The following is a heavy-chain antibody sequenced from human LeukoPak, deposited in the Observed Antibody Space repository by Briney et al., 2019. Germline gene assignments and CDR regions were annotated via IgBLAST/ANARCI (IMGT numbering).Heavy chain of an antibody. Sequence: GGSLRLSCSASQFTFNYYAMTWVRQAPGKGLEWVSGVSSSGDYTYYADSVKGRFTISRDNSKNTLYLQLNSLRVEDTAVYYCAKEIYAYGSRGFDYWGQGTLVTVSS. CDR3: AKEIYAYGSRGFDY. D-gene: IGHD3-10*01. J-gene: IGHJ4*02. CDR2: VSSSGDYT. V-gene: IGHV3-23*01. CDR1: QFTFNYYA.